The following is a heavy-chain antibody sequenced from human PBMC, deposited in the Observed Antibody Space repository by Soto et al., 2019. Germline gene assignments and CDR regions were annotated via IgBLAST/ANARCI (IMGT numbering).Heavy chain of an antibody. CDR3: AREWSTSGDLDY. J-gene: IGHJ4*02. CDR1: GFTFSSHS. V-gene: IGHV3-30-3*01. D-gene: IGHD3-10*01. Sequence: QVQLVESGGGVVQPGRSLRLSCAASGFTFSSHSIQWVRQAPGKGLEWVAVISYDGNIKYYADSVKGRFTISRDNSKNTAYMQMTSLRAEDTAVFYCAREWSTSGDLDYWGQGTLVIVSS. CDR2: ISYDGNIK.